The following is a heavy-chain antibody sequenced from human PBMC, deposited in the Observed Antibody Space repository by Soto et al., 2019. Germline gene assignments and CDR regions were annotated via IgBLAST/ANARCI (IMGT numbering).Heavy chain of an antibody. D-gene: IGHD6-13*01. CDR1: GYTFTGYY. CDR3: ASSQVGSSWQYYYYYGMDV. CDR2: INPNSGGT. V-gene: IGHV1-2*02. Sequence: ASVKVSCKASGYTFTGYYMHWVRQAPGQGLEWMGWINPNSGGTNYAQKFRGRVTMTRDTSISTAYMELSRLRSDDTAVYYCASSQVGSSWQYYYYYGMDVWGQGTTVTVSS. J-gene: IGHJ6*02.